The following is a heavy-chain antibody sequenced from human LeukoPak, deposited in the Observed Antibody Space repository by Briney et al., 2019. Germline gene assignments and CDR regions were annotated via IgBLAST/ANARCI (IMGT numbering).Heavy chain of an antibody. J-gene: IGHJ3*02. Sequence: GGSLRLSCAASGFTFSSDAMSWVRQAPGKGLEWVAFIRYDGSNKYYADSVKGRFTISRDNSKNTLYLQMNSLRAEDTAVYYCARDWGLQHNTGAFDIWGQGTMVTVSS. CDR3: ARDWGLQHNTGAFDI. CDR1: GFTFSSDA. CDR2: IRYDGSNK. D-gene: IGHD3-16*01. V-gene: IGHV3-30*02.